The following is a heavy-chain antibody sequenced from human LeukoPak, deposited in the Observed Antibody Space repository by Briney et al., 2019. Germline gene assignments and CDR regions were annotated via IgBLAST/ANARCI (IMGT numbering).Heavy chain of an antibody. Sequence: SSVKVSCKASGGTFSSYAISWVRQAPGQGLEWMGGIIPIFGTANYAQKFQGRVTITADESASTAYMELSSLRSEDTAVYYCAREPPRYFDWSGFNWFDPWGQGTLVTVSS. J-gene: IGHJ5*02. D-gene: IGHD3-9*01. CDR1: GGTFSSYA. CDR2: IIPIFGTA. CDR3: AREPPRYFDWSGFNWFDP. V-gene: IGHV1-69*01.